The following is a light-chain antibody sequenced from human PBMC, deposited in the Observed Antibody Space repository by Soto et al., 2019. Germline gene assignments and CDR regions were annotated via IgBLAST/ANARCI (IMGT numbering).Light chain of an antibody. CDR2: GAS. CDR3: QQYGNSLT. J-gene: IGKJ4*01. CDR1: QSVYNNY. V-gene: IGKV3-20*01. Sequence: EIVLTQSPGTLSLSPGERVTLSCRASQSVYNNYLAWYQQRPGQAPRTLIYGASSRATGIPDRFSGSGSGTDFTLIISGLEPEDSAVYYCQQYGNSLTFGGGTKVEIK.